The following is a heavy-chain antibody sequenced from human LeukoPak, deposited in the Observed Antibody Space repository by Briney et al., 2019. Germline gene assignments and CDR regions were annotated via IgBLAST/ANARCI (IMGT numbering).Heavy chain of an antibody. CDR1: GFTFTTYS. Sequence: GGSLRLSCAASGFTFTTYSMNWVRQAPGKGLEWVSYISSRSSPIYYADSVKGRFTISRDNSKNSLYLQMNSLRAEDTAVYYCARAAYSSGPDYWGQGTLVTVSS. V-gene: IGHV3-48*01. D-gene: IGHD6-19*01. J-gene: IGHJ4*02. CDR3: ARAAYSSGPDY. CDR2: ISSRSSPI.